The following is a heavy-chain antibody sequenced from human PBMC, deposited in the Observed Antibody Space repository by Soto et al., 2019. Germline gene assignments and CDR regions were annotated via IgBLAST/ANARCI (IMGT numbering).Heavy chain of an antibody. CDR3: ARGRIAARGGFDY. CDR1: GGSFSGYY. Sequence: QVQLQQWGAGLLKPSETLSLTCAVYGGSFSGYYWSWIRQPPGKGLGWIGEINHSGSTNYNPSLKSRVTISVDTSKNQFSLKLSSVTAADTAVYYCARGRIAARGGFDYWGQGTLVTVSS. V-gene: IGHV4-34*01. D-gene: IGHD6-6*01. CDR2: INHSGST. J-gene: IGHJ4*02.